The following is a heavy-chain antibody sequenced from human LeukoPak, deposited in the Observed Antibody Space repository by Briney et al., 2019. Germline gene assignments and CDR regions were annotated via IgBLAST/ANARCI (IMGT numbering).Heavy chain of an antibody. V-gene: IGHV4-34*01. J-gene: IGHJ6*02. CDR1: GGSFSGYY. CDR3: ARFGSYYSDYYYYGMDV. D-gene: IGHD1-26*01. Sequence: PSETLSLTCAVYGGSFSGYYWSWIRQPPGKGLEWIGEINHSGSTNYNPSLKSRVTISVDTSKNQFSLKLSSVTAADTAVYYCARFGSYYSDYYYYGMDVWGQGTTVTVSS. CDR2: INHSGST.